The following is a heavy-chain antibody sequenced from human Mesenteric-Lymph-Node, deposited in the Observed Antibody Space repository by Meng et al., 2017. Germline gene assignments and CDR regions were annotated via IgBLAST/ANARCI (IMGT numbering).Heavy chain of an antibody. CDR1: GGSISSGSYY. J-gene: IGHJ6*02. Sequence: SETLSLTCTASGGSISSGSYYWSWIRQPAGKGLEWIGRIYTSGSTNYNPSLKSRVTISVDTSKNQFSLKLSSVTAADTAVYYCARNHKAGSYYYYGMDVWGQGTTVTVSS. V-gene: IGHV4-61*02. CDR2: IYTSGST. CDR3: ARNHKAGSYYYYGMDV. D-gene: IGHD1-14*01.